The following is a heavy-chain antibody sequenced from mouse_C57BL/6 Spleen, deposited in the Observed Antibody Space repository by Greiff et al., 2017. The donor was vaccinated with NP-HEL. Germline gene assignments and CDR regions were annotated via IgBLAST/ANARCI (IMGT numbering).Heavy chain of an antibody. CDR3: ARGGPPKDFDY. CDR2: INPSSGYT. Sequence: VQLQQSGAELARPGASVKMSCKASGYTFTSYTMHWVKQRPGQGLEWIGYINPSSGYTKYNQKFKDKATLTADKSSSTAYMQLSSLTSEDSAVYDCARGGPPKDFDYWGQGTTLTVSS. CDR1: GYTFTSYT. V-gene: IGHV1-4*01. J-gene: IGHJ2*01.